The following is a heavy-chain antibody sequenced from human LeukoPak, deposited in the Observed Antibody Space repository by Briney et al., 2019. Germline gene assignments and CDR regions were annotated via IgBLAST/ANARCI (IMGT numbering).Heavy chain of an antibody. CDR1: GYFINSGYY. D-gene: IGHD3-16*01. Sequence: ASETLSLTCAVSGYFINSGYYWAWIRQPPGKGLEWIGRIYHSGSTYYNPSLKSRVTISVDTPKNQFFLKLSSVTAADSAVYYCARASIYTSTGDDYWGQGTLVTVSS. V-gene: IGHV4-38-2*01. CDR3: ARASIYTSTGDDY. J-gene: IGHJ4*02. CDR2: IYHSGST.